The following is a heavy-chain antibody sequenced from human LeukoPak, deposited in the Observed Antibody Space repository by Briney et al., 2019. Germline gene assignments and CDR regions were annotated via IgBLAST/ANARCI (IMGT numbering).Heavy chain of an antibody. J-gene: IGHJ6*03. Sequence: SETLSLTCTVSGGSISSYYWSWIRQPAGKGLEWIGRIYTSGSTNYNPSLMSRVTISVGKSKNQFSLKLSSVTAADTAVYYCARAYCSSTSCSPGVYYMDVWGKGTTVTVSS. CDR2: IYTSGST. CDR3: ARAYCSSTSCSPGVYYMDV. D-gene: IGHD2-2*01. CDR1: GGSISSYY. V-gene: IGHV4-4*07.